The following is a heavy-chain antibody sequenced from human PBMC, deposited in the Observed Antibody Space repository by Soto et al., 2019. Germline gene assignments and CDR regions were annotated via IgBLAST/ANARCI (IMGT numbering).Heavy chain of an antibody. CDR2: VNPSGGHT. J-gene: IGHJ4*02. CDR1: GDTFTDYY. Sequence: QVQLVQSGAEVKKPGASVKVSCKASGDTFTDYYIHWVRQAPGQGLEWMGTVNPSGGHTTYAQHFLGRRTMTRDTSTITLYMELTSMTSVDTAVYYCARGGHVVVVTAALDYWGQGTLVTFSS. D-gene: IGHD2-21*02. CDR3: ARGGHVVVVTAALDY. V-gene: IGHV1-46*01.